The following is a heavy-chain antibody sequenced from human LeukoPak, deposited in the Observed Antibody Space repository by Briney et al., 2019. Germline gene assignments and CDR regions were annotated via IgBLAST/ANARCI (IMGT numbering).Heavy chain of an antibody. J-gene: IGHJ4*02. CDR1: GYTFTSYD. Sequence: ASVKVSCKASGYTFTSYDINWVRQATGQGLEWMGWMNPNSGNTGYAQKLQGRVTMTRNTSISTAYMELSSLRSEDTAVYYCARVGIAVAGTYYFDYWGQGTLVTVSS. V-gene: IGHV1-8*01. CDR2: MNPNSGNT. CDR3: ARVGIAVAGTYYFDY. D-gene: IGHD6-19*01.